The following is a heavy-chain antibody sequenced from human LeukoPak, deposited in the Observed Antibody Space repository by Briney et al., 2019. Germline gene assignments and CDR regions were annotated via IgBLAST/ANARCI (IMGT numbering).Heavy chain of an antibody. CDR2: LSDSGGKT. J-gene: IGHJ4*02. Sequence: GGSLRLSYAASGFVFSSYAMSWVRQAPGKGLEWVSTLSDSGGKTYYADSVKGRFTISRDNSKNTLYLQMNSLRAEDTAVYYCAKVGLRLGGDYWGQGTLVTVSS. CDR3: AKVGLRLGGDY. D-gene: IGHD4-17*01. V-gene: IGHV3-23*01. CDR1: GFVFSSYA.